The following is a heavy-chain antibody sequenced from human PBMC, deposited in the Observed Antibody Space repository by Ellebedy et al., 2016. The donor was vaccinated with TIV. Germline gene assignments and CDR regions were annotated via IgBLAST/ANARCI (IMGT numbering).Heavy chain of an antibody. J-gene: IGHJ5*02. CDR3: ARVGSGYCTNGVCPYWFDP. V-gene: IGHV3-11*01. D-gene: IGHD2-8*01. Sequence: GESLKISCAASGFTFSDYYMSWIRQAPGKWLEWVSYISSSGSTIYYADSVKGRFTISRDNAKNSLYLQMNSLRAEDTAVYYCARVGSGYCTNGVCPYWFDPWGQGTLVTVSS. CDR1: GFTFSDYY. CDR2: ISSSGSTI.